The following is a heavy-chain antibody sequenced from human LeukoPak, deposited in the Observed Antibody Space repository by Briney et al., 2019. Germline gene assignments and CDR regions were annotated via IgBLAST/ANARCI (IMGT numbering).Heavy chain of an antibody. D-gene: IGHD2-2*01. CDR1: GFTFSSYS. CDR3: AKSDIIVVSDAKGNWFDP. J-gene: IGHJ5*02. V-gene: IGHV3-48*04. CDR2: ISSISSTI. Sequence: GGSPRLSCAASGFTFSSYSMNWVRQAPGKGLGWVSYISSISSTIYYADSVKGRSTISRDNSKNTLYLQMNNLRTEDMAVYYCAKSDIIVVSDAKGNWFDPWGQGSLVTVSS.